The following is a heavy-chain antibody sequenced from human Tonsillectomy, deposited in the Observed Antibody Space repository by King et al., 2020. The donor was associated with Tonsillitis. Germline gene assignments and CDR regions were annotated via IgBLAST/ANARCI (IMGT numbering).Heavy chain of an antibody. CDR1: GESFSGHY. CDR3: ARGIVGATRFDY. D-gene: IGHD1-26*01. CDR2: INHGGST. J-gene: IGHJ4*02. V-gene: IGHV4-34*04. Sequence: VQLQQWGAGLLKPSATLSLTCAVSGESFSGHYWSWIRQPPGKGLEWIGEINHGGSTNHNPSLKSRASISVDTSKNQFSLKLSSVTAADTATYYCARGIVGATRFDYWGQGTLVTVSS.